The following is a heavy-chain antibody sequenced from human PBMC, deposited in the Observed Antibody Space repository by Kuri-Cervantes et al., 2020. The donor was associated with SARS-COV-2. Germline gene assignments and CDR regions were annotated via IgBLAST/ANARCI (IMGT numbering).Heavy chain of an antibody. V-gene: IGHV3-30-3*01. CDR3: AREGGSGSYYDHYYYYYYMDV. CDR1: GFTFSSYA. J-gene: IGHJ6*03. D-gene: IGHD3-10*01. CDR2: ISYDGSNK. Sequence: GESLKISCAASGFTFSSYAMHWVRQAPGKGLEWVAVISYDGSNKYYADSVKGRFTISRDNSKNTLYLQMNSLRAEDTAVYYCAREGGSGSYYDHYYYYYYMDVWGKGTTVTVSS.